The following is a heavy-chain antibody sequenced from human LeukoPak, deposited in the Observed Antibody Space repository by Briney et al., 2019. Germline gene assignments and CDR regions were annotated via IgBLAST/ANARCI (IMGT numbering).Heavy chain of an antibody. D-gene: IGHD3-22*01. CDR2: IKSKTDGGTT. J-gene: IGHJ4*02. CDR3: CELYYYDPWAFY. CDR1: GFTFSSSW. Sequence: GGSLRLSCAASGFTFSSSWMSWVRQAPGKGLEWVGRIKSKTDGGTTDYAAPVKGRFTISRDDSKNTLYLQMNSLKTEDTAVYYCCELYYYDPWAFYWGQGTLVTVSS. V-gene: IGHV3-15*01.